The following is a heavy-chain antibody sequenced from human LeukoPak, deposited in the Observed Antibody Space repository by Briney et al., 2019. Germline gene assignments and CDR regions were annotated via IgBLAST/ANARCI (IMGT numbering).Heavy chain of an antibody. CDR3: ARVTGYRIEDYFDY. D-gene: IGHD6-13*01. J-gene: IGHJ4*02. Sequence: PSETLSLTCTVPGGSISSYYWSWIRQPPGKGLEWIGYIYYSGSTNYNPSLKSRVTISVETSKNEFSLKLRSVTAADTAVYYCARVTGYRIEDYFDYWGQGTLVTVSS. V-gene: IGHV4-59*01. CDR2: IYYSGST. CDR1: GGSISSYY.